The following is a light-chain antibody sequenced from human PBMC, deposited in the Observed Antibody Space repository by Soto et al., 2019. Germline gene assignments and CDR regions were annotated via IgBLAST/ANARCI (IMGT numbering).Light chain of an antibody. V-gene: IGKV1-5*03. CDR3: QHYNSYSEA. Sequence: IHMTQSPSTLSASLGYGFTMTVRASQTISSWLAWYQQKPGKAPKLLIYKASTLKSGVPSRFSGSGSGTEFTLTISSLQPDDFATYYCQHYNSYSEAFGQGTKVDNK. CDR2: KAS. CDR1: QTISSW. J-gene: IGKJ1*01.